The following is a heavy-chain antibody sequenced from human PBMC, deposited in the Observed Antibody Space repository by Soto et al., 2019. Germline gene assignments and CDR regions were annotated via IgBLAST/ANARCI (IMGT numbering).Heavy chain of an antibody. D-gene: IGHD6-13*01. V-gene: IGHV5-51*01. CDR2: VFPGDSDT. CDR1: GYRFSIYW. Sequence: LGESLKISCKGSGYRFSIYWIGWVRQMPGKGLEWMGIVFPGDSDTRYSPSFQGQVTISADKSISTAYLQWSSLKASDTAMYYCASPIAAAADNAFDIWGQGTMVTVSS. J-gene: IGHJ3*02. CDR3: ASPIAAAADNAFDI.